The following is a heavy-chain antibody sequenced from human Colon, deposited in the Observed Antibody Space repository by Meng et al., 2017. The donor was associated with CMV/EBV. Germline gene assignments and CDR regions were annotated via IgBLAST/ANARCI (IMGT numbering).Heavy chain of an antibody. CDR3: ARAARSGSHAVFYSLDL. CDR1: GGTFTSYT. CDR2: VIPITDIT. Sequence: SVTVSCKASGGTFTSYTFSWVRQAPGQGLEWMGRVIPITDITNYAQKFQGRLTITADKSTNTAFMELSSLRSEDTAVYYCARAARSGSHAVFYSLDLWGQGTTVTVSS. V-gene: IGHV1-69*02. D-gene: IGHD1-26*01. J-gene: IGHJ6*02.